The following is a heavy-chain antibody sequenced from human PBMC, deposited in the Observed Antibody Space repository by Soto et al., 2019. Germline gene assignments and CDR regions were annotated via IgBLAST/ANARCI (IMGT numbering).Heavy chain of an antibody. J-gene: IGHJ6*02. CDR2: IDYSGST. Sequence: QVQLQESGPGLVKPSQTLSLTCSVSGGSISSGGYYWCWVRQHPGKGLEWIGYIDYSGSTNYNPSLKSRLSMSVDTSKNHFSLQLISVTAADTAVYYCARRDSGYIHGPPHYYYGLDVWGQGTTVTVSS. V-gene: IGHV4-31*03. D-gene: IGHD5-18*01. CDR1: GGSISSGGYY. CDR3: ARRDSGYIHGPPHYYYGLDV.